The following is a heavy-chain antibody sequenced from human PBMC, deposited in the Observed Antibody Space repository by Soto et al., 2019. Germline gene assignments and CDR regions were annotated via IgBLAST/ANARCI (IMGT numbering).Heavy chain of an antibody. CDR3: ARDRYLGYGMGV. CDR2: IYYSGST. Sequence: SETLSLTCTVSGGSISSYYLSWIRQPPGKGLEWIGYIYYSGSTNYNPSLKSRVTISVDTSKNQFSLKLSSVTAADTAVYYCARDRYLGYGMGVWGQGTTVTVSS. CDR1: GGSISSYY. D-gene: IGHD1-20*01. J-gene: IGHJ6*02. V-gene: IGHV4-59*01.